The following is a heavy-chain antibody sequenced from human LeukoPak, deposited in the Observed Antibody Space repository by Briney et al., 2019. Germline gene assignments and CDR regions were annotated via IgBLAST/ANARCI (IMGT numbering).Heavy chain of an antibody. CDR1: GYTFTCYY. CDR3: AREASGDPGGY. J-gene: IGHJ4*02. Sequence: ASVKVSCKASGYTFTCYYMHWVRQAPGQGLEWMGRINPNSGGTNYAQKFQGRVTMTRDTSISTAYMELSRLRADDTAVYYCAREASGDPGGYWGQGTLVTVSS. V-gene: IGHV1-2*06. CDR2: INPNSGGT. D-gene: IGHD7-27*01.